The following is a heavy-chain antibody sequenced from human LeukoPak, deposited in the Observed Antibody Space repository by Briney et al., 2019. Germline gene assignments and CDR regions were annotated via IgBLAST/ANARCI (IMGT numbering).Heavy chain of an antibody. J-gene: IGHJ3*02. D-gene: IGHD2-21*02. CDR1: GGSISSYY. CDR3: ARVAYCGGDCYSGAFDI. Sequence: SETLSLTCTVSGGSISSYYWSWIRQPPGKGLEWIGYIYYSGSTNYNPSLKSRVTISADTSKNQFSLKLSSVTAADTAVYYCARVAYCGGDCYSGAFDIWGQGTMVTVSS. V-gene: IGHV4-59*01. CDR2: IYYSGST.